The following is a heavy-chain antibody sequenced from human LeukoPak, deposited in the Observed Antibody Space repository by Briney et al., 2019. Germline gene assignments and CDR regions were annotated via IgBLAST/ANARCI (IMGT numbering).Heavy chain of an antibody. Sequence: ASVKVSCKASGYSFTAFYIHWVRQAPGQGLEWMGWINPNSGDTKYAQKFQGRVTMTRDTSISTAYMELSRLRSDDTAVYYCASQRGSYLWGTDFDYWGQGTLVTVSS. CDR1: GYSFTAFY. CDR3: ASQRGSYLWGTDFDY. J-gene: IGHJ4*02. V-gene: IGHV1-2*02. D-gene: IGHD3-16*01. CDR2: INPNSGDT.